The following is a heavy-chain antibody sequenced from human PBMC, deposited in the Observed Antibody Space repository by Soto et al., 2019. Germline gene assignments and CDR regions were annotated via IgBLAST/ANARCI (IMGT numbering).Heavy chain of an antibody. D-gene: IGHD3-22*01. Sequence: SVKVSCKASGGTFSSYAISWVRQAPGQGLEWMGGIIPIFGTANYAQKFQGRVTITADESTSTAYMELSSLRSEDTAVYYCARVSDSSGYYYVLSLVAFDIWGQGTMVTVSS. CDR1: GGTFSSYA. CDR2: IIPIFGTA. J-gene: IGHJ3*02. V-gene: IGHV1-69*13. CDR3: ARVSDSSGYYYVLSLVAFDI.